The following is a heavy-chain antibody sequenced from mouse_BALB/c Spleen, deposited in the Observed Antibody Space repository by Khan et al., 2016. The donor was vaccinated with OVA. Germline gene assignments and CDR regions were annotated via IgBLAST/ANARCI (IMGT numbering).Heavy chain of an antibody. CDR2: ISSGSNTI. J-gene: IGHJ3*01. D-gene: IGHD3-2*02. CDR1: GFTFSNFG. CDR3: TSRHNTDAWFAY. V-gene: IGHV5-17*02. Sequence: EVELVESGGGLVQPGGSRKLSCAASGFTFSNFGMHWVRQAPEKGLEWVAYISSGSNTIYYADSVKGRFTISRDNPENTLFLQMTSLRSEDTAIYSCTSRHNTDAWFAYWGQGTLVTVSA.